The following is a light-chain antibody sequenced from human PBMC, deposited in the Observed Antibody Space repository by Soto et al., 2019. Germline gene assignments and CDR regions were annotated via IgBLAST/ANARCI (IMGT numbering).Light chain of an antibody. J-gene: IGKJ5*01. CDR2: GAS. CDR3: QQYNNWPAIT. V-gene: IGKV3-15*01. CDR1: QSVSSN. Sequence: EIVMTPSPATLSVSPGERATLSCRASQSVSSNLAWYQQKPGQAPRLLIYGASTRATDIPARFSGSGSGTEFTLTISSLQSEDFAIYYCQQYNNWPAITFGQGTRLEI.